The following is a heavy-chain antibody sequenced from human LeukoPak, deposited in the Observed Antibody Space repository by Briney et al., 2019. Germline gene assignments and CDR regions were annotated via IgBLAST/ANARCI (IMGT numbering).Heavy chain of an antibody. D-gene: IGHD3-22*01. Sequence: GASVKVSCKASGGTFSRYAISWVRQAPGQGLEWMGGIIPIFGTANYAQKFQGRVTITTDESTSTAYMELSSLRSEDTAVYYRARKAYYDSFSWFDPWGQGTLVTVSS. J-gene: IGHJ5*02. V-gene: IGHV1-69*05. CDR2: IIPIFGTA. CDR3: ARKAYYDSFSWFDP. CDR1: GGTFSRYA.